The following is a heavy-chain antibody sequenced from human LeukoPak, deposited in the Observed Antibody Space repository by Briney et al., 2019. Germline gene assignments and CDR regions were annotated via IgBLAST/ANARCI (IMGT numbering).Heavy chain of an antibody. Sequence: GGSLRLSCAASGFTFTTYWMAWIRQAPGKGLEWVANIKRDGSVKYYVDSVKDRFTISRDNAKNSLYLQMNSLRAEDTALYYCVRDLSPAYGGHYYDAFDFWGQGTMVTVSS. V-gene: IGHV3-7*01. CDR3: VRDLSPAYGGHYYDAFDF. D-gene: IGHD4-23*01. J-gene: IGHJ3*01. CDR2: IKRDGSVK. CDR1: GFTFTTYW.